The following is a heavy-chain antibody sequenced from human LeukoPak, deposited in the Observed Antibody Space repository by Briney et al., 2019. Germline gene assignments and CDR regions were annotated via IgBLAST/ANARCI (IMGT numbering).Heavy chain of an antibody. V-gene: IGHV3-23*01. Sequence: GGSLRVSCAASGFTFTDCAMSWVRQAPGQGLEWVSGISGSGHTTHYAGSVKGRFTISRDNSKNTLYLQTNSLRDEDTAVYYCAKSSGYYGGNPRHFDYWGQGTLVTVSS. CDR2: ISGSGHTT. CDR1: GFTFTDCA. D-gene: IGHD4-23*01. CDR3: AKSSGYYGGNPRHFDY. J-gene: IGHJ4*02.